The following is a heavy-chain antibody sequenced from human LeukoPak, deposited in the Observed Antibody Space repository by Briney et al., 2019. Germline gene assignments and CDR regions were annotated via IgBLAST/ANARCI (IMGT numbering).Heavy chain of an antibody. J-gene: IGHJ5*02. Sequence: PSETLSLTCTVSGGSISSYYWSWIRQPPGKGLEWIGEINHSGSTNYNPSLKSRVTISVDTSKNQFSLKLSSVTAADTAVYYCATGIAADAWGQGTLVTVSS. CDR3: ATGIAADA. CDR1: GGSISSYY. V-gene: IGHV4-34*01. D-gene: IGHD6-13*01. CDR2: INHSGST.